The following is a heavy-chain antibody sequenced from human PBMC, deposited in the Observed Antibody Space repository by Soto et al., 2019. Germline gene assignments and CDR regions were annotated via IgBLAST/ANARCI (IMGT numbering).Heavy chain of an antibody. CDR2: INAGNGNT. CDR3: ARAVAVAADFDY. J-gene: IGHJ4*02. D-gene: IGHD6-19*01. Sequence: ASVKVSCKASGYTFXGYAMHWVRQAPGQRLEWMGWINAGNGNTKYSQKFQGRVTITRDTSASTAYMELSSLRSEDTAVYYCARAVAVAADFDYWGQGTLVTVSS. CDR1: GYTFXGYA. V-gene: IGHV1-3*01.